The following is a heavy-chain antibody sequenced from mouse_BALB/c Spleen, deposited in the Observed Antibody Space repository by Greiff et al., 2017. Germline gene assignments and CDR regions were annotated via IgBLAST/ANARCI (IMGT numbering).Heavy chain of an antibody. Sequence: VQLKQSGAELVRSGASVKLSCTASGFNIKDYYMHWVKQRPEQGLEWIGWIDPENGDTEYAPKFQGKATMTADTSSNTAYLQLSSLTSEDTAVYYCNAWGNYDVVDYWGQGTTLTVSS. J-gene: IGHJ2*01. CDR3: NAWGNYDVVDY. D-gene: IGHD2-1*01. CDR2: IDPENGDT. V-gene: IGHV14-4*02. CDR1: GFNIKDYY.